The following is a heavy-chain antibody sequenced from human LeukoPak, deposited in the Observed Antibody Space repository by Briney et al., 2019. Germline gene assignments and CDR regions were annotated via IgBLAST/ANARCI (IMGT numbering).Heavy chain of an antibody. CDR2: ISTSGSTI. CDR3: ARESPDYVWGSSDFDS. Sequence: GGSLRLSCAASGFTFSSYEMNWVRKAPGKGPEWVSYISTSGSTIYYADSVRGRFSISRDNAKNSLYLQMNSLRAEDMAVYYCARESPDYVWGSSDFDSWGQGTLVTVSS. V-gene: IGHV3-48*03. CDR1: GFTFSSYE. J-gene: IGHJ4*02. D-gene: IGHD3-16*01.